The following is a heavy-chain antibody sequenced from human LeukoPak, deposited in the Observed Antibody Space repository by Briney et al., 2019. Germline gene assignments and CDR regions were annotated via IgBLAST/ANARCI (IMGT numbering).Heavy chain of an antibody. Sequence: ASVTVSCKASGYTFTGYYMHWVRQAPGQGLEWMGWINPNSGGTNYAQKFQGRLTMTRDTSISTAYMELSSLSSDDTAVYYCARGGYCSGAACYHLPDFWGQGTLVTVSS. CDR2: INPNSGGT. D-gene: IGHD2-15*01. J-gene: IGHJ4*02. CDR3: ARGGYCSGAACYHLPDF. CDR1: GYTFTGYY. V-gene: IGHV1-2*02.